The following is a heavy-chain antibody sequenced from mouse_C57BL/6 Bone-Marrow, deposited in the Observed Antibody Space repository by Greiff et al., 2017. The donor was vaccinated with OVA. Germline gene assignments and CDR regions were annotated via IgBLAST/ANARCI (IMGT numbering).Heavy chain of an antibody. D-gene: IGHD4-1*01. V-gene: IGHV1-64*01. J-gene: IGHJ2*01. CDR1: GYTFTSYW. CDR2: IHPNSGST. Sequence: QVQLQQPGAELVKPGASVKLSCKASGYTFTSYWMHWVKQRPGQDLEWIGMIHPNSGSTNYNEKFKSKATLTVDKSSSTAYMQLSSLTSEDSAVYYCYFSIVPRTNYYFDYWGQGTTLTVSS. CDR3: YFSIVPRTNYYFDY.